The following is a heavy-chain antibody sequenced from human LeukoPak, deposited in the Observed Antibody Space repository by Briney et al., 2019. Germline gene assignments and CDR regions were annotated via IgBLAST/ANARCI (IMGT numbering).Heavy chain of an antibody. CDR1: GFTVSSNS. J-gene: IGHJ4*02. D-gene: IGHD6-19*01. CDR3: ARRGASSGGLDY. CDR2: IYSGGNT. V-gene: IGHV3-66*04. Sequence: GGSLRLSCTVSGFTVSSNSMSWVRQAPGKGLEWVSFIYSGGNTHYSDSVKGRFTISRDNSKNTLYLQMNSLRAEDTAVYYCARRGASSGGLDYWGQGTLVTVSS.